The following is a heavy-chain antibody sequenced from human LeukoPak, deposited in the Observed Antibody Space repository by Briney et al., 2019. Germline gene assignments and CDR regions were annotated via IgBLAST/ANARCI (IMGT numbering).Heavy chain of an antibody. V-gene: IGHV4-59*01. J-gene: IGHJ4*02. CDR1: GGSISSYY. CDR3: ARANPYDSWSGYYDY. CDR2: IYYSGST. D-gene: IGHD3-3*01. Sequence: SETLSLTRTVSGGSISSYYWSWIRQPPGKGLEWIGYIYYSGSTNYNPSLKSRVTISVDTSKNQFSLKLSSVTAADTAVYYCARANPYDSWSGYYDYWGQGTLVTVSS.